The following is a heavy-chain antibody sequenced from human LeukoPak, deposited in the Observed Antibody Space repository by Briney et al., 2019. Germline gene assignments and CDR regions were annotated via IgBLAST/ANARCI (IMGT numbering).Heavy chain of an antibody. V-gene: IGHV4-39*01. CDR3: ARLYYDSSGYYQICYFDY. CDR1: GVSISSSSYY. Sequence: SETLSLTCTVSGVSISSSSYYWGWIRQPPGKGLDWIGSICYSGSTYYNPSLKSRVTISVDTSKNQFSLNLSSVTAADTAVYYCARLYYDSSGYYQICYFDYWGQGTLVTVSS. D-gene: IGHD3-22*01. J-gene: IGHJ4*02. CDR2: ICYSGST.